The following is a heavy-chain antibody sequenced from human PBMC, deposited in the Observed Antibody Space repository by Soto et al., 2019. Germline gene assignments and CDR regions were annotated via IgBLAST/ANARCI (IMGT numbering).Heavy chain of an antibody. CDR1: GYTFTSYY. V-gene: IGHV1-46*01. D-gene: IGHD6-6*01. CDR3: ARDPRSSNYYYYGMDV. CDR2: INPSGGRT. Sequence: ASVKVSCEASGYTFTSYYIHWVRQAPGQGLEWMGIINPSGGRTSYAQKLQGRVTMTRDTSTSTVYMEMSSLRSEDTAVYYCARDPRSSNYYYYGMDVWGQGPTIT. J-gene: IGHJ6*02.